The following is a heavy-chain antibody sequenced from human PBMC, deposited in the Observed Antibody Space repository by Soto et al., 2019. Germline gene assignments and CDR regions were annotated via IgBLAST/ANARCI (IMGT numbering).Heavy chain of an antibody. Sequence: SETLCLTCAVAGGAISGGCYSLSWIRQPPGKGLEWIGYIYHSGSTYYNPSLKSRITISIDRSKNQLSLKLSSVTAPATAVYYCARGMTTVTTPDYWGQGTLLTVSS. CDR1: GGAISGGCYS. V-gene: IGHV4-30-2*01. CDR2: IYHSGST. J-gene: IGHJ4*02. D-gene: IGHD4-4*01. CDR3: ARGMTTVTTPDY.